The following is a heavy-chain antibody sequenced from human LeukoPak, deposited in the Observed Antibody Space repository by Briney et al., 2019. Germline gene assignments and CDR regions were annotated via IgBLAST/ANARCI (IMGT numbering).Heavy chain of an antibody. D-gene: IGHD3-10*01. Sequence: SETLSLTCTVSSGSISSGDYYWSWIRQPPGKGLEWIANIYYSGSTNYNPSLRSRVTTLVDASMNQFSLRLSSVTAADTAVYYCARGSYGSGTYHFDYWGQGTLVTVSS. CDR3: ARGSYGSGTYHFDY. CDR1: SGSISSGDYY. V-gene: IGHV4-61*08. CDR2: IYYSGST. J-gene: IGHJ4*02.